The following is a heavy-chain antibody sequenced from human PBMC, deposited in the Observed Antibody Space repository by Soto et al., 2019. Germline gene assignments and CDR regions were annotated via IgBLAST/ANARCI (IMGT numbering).Heavy chain of an antibody. CDR2: ISGSGGST. Sequence: EVQLLESGGGLVQPGGSLRLSCAASGFTFSSYAMSWVRQAPGKGLEWVSAISGSGGSTYYADSVKGRFTISRDNSKNTLYLQMNSLRAEDTAVYYCAKSPSIFGVVDPLDYWRQGPLVTVSS. D-gene: IGHD3-3*01. CDR1: GFTFSSYA. CDR3: AKSPSIFGVVDPLDY. J-gene: IGHJ4*02. V-gene: IGHV3-23*01.